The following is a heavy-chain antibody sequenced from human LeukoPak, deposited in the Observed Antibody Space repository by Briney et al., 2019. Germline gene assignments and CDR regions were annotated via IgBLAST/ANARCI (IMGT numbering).Heavy chain of an antibody. CDR1: AFTFTSHS. CDR2: SRSCESQ. CDR3: AKDNGDWTRGTLLPRESYFDY. V-gene: IGHV3-23*01. D-gene: IGHD2/OR15-2a*01. J-gene: IGHJ4*02. Sequence: GRSLTPSSAPYAFTFTSHSMTWVRPAAGKGLEWVSASRSCESQYYADSVTGRLIISRDNSKNTLYLQLNRLRAEDTAVYYCAKDNGDWTRGTLLPRESYFDYWGQGTLVTVSS.